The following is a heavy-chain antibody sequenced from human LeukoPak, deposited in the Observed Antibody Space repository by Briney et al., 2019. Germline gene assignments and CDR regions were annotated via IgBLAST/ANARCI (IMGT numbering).Heavy chain of an antibody. CDR3: ARLAILTGYSLFKFDY. D-gene: IGHD3-9*01. CDR2: INHSGST. CDR1: GGSFSGYY. Sequence: SETLSPTCAVYGGSFSGYYWSWIRQPPGKGLEWIGEINHSGSTNYNPSLKSRVTISVDTSKNQFSLKLSSVTAADTAVYYCARLAILTGYSLFKFDYWGQGTLVTVSS. V-gene: IGHV4-34*01. J-gene: IGHJ4*02.